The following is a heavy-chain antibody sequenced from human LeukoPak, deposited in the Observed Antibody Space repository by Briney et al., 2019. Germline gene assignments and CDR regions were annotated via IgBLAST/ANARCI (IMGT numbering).Heavy chain of an antibody. J-gene: IGHJ4*02. Sequence: SSVKVSFKASGGTFSSYAISWVRQAPGQGLEWMVRIMPMFGTANYAQKFQGRVTITTDESTSTAYMELSSLRSEDTAVYYCARDRSSSLAAPEMRYYFDYWGQGTLVTVSS. V-gene: IGHV1-69*05. D-gene: IGHD6-6*01. CDR1: GGTFSSYA. CDR3: ARDRSSSLAAPEMRYYFDY. CDR2: IMPMFGTA.